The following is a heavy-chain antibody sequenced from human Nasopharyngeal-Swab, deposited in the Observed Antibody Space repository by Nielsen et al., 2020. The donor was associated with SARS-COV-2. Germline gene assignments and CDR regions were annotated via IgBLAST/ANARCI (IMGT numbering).Heavy chain of an antibody. D-gene: IGHD5-12*01. CDR1: GCTFSSYA. V-gene: IGHV1-69*13. CDR3: ARGGGVDEYCYYYYGMDV. J-gene: IGHJ6*02. CDR2: IIPIFGTA. Sequence: SVKVSCKASGCTFSSYAISWVRQAPGQGLEWMGGIIPIFGTANYAQKFQGRVTITADESTSTAYMELSSLRSEDTAVYYCARGGGVDEYCYYYYGMDVWGQGTTVTVSS.